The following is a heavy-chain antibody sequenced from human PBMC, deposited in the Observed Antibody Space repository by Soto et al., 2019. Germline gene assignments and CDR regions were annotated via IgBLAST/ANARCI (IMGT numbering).Heavy chain of an antibody. CDR1: GGSFTSNA. Sequence: QVHLVQSGAEVKKPGSSVKVSCKDSGGSFTSNAISWVRQAPGQGLEWMGTVLPILVTTNSAQKFKGRVTMTADESTNTAYMELTSLRSEETAVYYCARFRALIGFELWGQGSLVNVSA. J-gene: IGHJ1*01. D-gene: IGHD3-16*01. CDR3: ARFRALIGFEL. CDR2: VLPILVTT. V-gene: IGHV1-69*18.